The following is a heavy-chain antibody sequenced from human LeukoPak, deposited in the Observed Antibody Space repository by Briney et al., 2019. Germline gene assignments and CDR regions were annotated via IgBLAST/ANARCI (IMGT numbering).Heavy chain of an antibody. V-gene: IGHV4-39*02. CDR2: INYSGST. CDR3: ARPGYYDNSGFNFDY. CDR1: GGSISRSTFY. J-gene: IGHJ4*02. D-gene: IGHD3-22*01. Sequence: SETLPLTCTVSGGSISRSTFYWGWIRQPPGKGLEWIGSINYSGSTYYNPSLKSRVTISVDSPKNHFSLKLSSVTAADTAVYYCARPGYYDNSGFNFDYWGQGTLVTVSS.